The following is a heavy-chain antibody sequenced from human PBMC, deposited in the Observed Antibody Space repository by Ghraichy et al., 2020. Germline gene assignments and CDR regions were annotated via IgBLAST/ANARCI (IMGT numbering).Heavy chain of an antibody. CDR2: ISHSGTT. J-gene: IGHJ4*02. CDR3: ARESARSDFDY. CDR1: GYSISSADY. V-gene: IGHV4-38-2*02. Sequence: SETLSLTCTVSGYSISSADYWGWIRQPPGRGLEWIGSISHSGTTYYNPSLKSRISISVDTSKNQFSLKLSSVTAADTAVYYCARESARSDFDYWGPGTLVTVSS.